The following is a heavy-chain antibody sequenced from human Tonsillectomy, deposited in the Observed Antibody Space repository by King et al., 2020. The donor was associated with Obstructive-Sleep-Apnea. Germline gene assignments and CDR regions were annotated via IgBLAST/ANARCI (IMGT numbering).Heavy chain of an antibody. J-gene: IGHJ4*02. V-gene: IGHV2-5*01. CDR3: VHRHSSYTTYGWVSFFDY. Sequence: ITLKESGPTLVKPTQTLTLTCNFSGFSLTTSGVGVGWIRQPPGKALEWLALIYWNDDKRYSPSLKSRLTITKDTSKNQVVLTMTNMEPMDTSTYYFVHRHSSYTTYGWVSFFDYWGQGTLVTVSP. CDR1: GFSLTTSGVG. D-gene: IGHD4-11*01. CDR2: IYWNDDK.